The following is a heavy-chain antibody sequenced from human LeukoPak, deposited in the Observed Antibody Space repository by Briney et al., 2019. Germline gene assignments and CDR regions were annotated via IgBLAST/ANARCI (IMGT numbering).Heavy chain of an antibody. CDR2: IYTSGST. V-gene: IGHV4-61*02. J-gene: IGHJ5*02. CDR1: GGSISSGSYY. Sequence: SSETLSLTCTVSGGSISSGSYYWSWIRQPAGKGLEWIGRIYTSGSTNYNPSLKSRVTISVDTSKNQFSLKLSSVTAADTAVYYCARASYIYCSGGSCYLELSWFDHWGPGNLVTVSS. D-gene: IGHD2-15*01. CDR3: ARASYIYCSGGSCYLELSWFDH.